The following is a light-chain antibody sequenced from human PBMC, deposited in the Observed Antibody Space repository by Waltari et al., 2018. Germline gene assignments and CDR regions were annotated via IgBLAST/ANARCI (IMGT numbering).Light chain of an antibody. CDR2: EVT. CDR1: SNDVGAYNY. Sequence: QSALTQPPSASGSPGQSVTIPCTGTSNDVGAYNYVSWYQQHPGKAPKLMIYEVTKRHSGVPDRFSGSKSGNTASLTVSGLQAEDEADYYCNSYAGSKNNVFGTGTKVTVL. CDR3: NSYAGSKNNV. J-gene: IGLJ1*01. V-gene: IGLV2-8*01.